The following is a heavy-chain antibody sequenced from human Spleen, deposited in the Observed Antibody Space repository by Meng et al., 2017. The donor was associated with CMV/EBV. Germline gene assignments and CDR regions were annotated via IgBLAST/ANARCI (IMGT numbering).Heavy chain of an antibody. V-gene: IGHV3-7*01. CDR2: IKQDGSEK. CDR3: ARDQYNDIWTGFYYYGMDV. D-gene: IGHD3-9*01. J-gene: IGHJ6*02. CDR1: GFTFSSYW. Sequence: GGSLRLSCAASGFTFSSYWMSWVRQAPGKGLEWVANIKQDGSEKYYVDSVKGRFTISRDNAKNSLYLQMNSLRAEDTAVYYCARDQYNDIWTGFYYYGMDVWGHGTTVTVSS.